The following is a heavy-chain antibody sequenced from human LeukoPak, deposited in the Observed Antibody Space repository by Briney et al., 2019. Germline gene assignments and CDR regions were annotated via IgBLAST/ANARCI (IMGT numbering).Heavy chain of an antibody. Sequence: GGSLRLSCAASGFTFSSYGMHWVRQAPGKGLEWVAVISYDGSNKYYADSVKGRFTISRDNSKNALYLQMSSPRAEDTATYYCGKRVGDGTYPFQFWGQGTLVTVSS. CDR2: ISYDGSNK. D-gene: IGHD1-26*01. J-gene: IGHJ4*02. CDR1: GFTFSSYG. CDR3: GKRVGDGTYPFQF. V-gene: IGHV3-30*18.